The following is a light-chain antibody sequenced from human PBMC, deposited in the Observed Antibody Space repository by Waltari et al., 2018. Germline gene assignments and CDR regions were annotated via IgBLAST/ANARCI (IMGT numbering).Light chain of an antibody. Sequence: DIQMTQSPSSLSASVGDRVTITCRASQRISSYLNWYHQKPGKAPKLLIYGASSLQSGVPSRFSGSGSGTDFTLTISSLQPEDFATYYCQQSYSIPFTFGGGTKVEIK. CDR2: GAS. CDR3: QQSYSIPFT. J-gene: IGKJ4*01. CDR1: QRISSY. V-gene: IGKV1-39*01.